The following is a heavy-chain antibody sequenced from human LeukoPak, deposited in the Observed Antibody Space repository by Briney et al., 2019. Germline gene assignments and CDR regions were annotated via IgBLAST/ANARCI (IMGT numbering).Heavy chain of an antibody. D-gene: IGHD3-22*01. CDR3: AKDCDSSGYYYFDY. CDR2: ISYDGSNK. Sequence: PGGSLKLSCAASGFTFSSYAMHWVRQASAKGLEWVAVISYDGSNKYYADSVKGRFTISRDNSKNTLYLQMNSLRAEDTAVYYCAKDCDSSGYYYFDYWGQGTLVTVSS. CDR1: GFTFSSYA. V-gene: IGHV3-30*18. J-gene: IGHJ4*02.